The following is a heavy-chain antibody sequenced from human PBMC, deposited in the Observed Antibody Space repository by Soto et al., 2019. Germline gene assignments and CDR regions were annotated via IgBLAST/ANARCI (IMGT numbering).Heavy chain of an antibody. Sequence: SETLSLTCSVTGGSISGHYWSWIRQPPGKGLEWVGYIYYSGSANYNPSLKSRVTISVDTPKNQLPLKLSSVTAADSAVYFCARAGYQRLHPYYYGMDVWGQGTTVTVYS. CDR1: GGSISGHY. CDR3: ARAGYQRLHPYYYGMDV. V-gene: IGHV4-59*11. J-gene: IGHJ6*02. CDR2: IYYSGSA. D-gene: IGHD5-12*01.